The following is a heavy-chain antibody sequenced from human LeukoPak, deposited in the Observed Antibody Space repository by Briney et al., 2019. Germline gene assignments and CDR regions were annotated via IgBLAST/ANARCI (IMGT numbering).Heavy chain of an antibody. V-gene: IGHV3-64*01. CDR3: ARTPSGSYVDY. CDR2: ISSNGGST. Sequence: PGGSLRLSCAASGFTFSSYAIHWVRQAPGKGLEYVSAISSNGGSTYYANSVKGRFTISRDNSKNTLYLQMGSLRAEDMAVYYCARTPSGSYVDYWGQGTLVTVSS. CDR1: GFTFSSYA. J-gene: IGHJ4*02. D-gene: IGHD1-26*01.